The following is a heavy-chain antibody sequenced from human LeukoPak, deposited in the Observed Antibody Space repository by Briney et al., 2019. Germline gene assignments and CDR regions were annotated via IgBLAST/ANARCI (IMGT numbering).Heavy chain of an antibody. V-gene: IGHV3-23*01. CDR3: AKGGWSSYFDY. CDR1: GFAYSSYA. Sequence: GGSLRLSCAASGFAYSSYAMTWVRQAPGKGLQWVSTTSGGGVNTYYADSVMGRFTISRDNFKNTLYLQMNSLRADDTAVYYCAKGGWSSYFDYRGLGTLVTVSS. CDR2: TSGGGVNT. J-gene: IGHJ4*02. D-gene: IGHD6-19*01.